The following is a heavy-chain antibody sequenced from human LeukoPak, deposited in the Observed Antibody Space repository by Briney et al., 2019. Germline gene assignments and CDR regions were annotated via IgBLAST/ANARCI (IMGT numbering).Heavy chain of an antibody. CDR2: IRYDGSTK. CDR1: GFTFSSYG. V-gene: IGHV3-30*02. J-gene: IGHJ6*02. CDR3: AKDWGMYYYYGMDV. D-gene: IGHD2-8*01. Sequence: GGSLRLSCAASGFTFSSYGMHWVRQAPGKGLEWVAFIRYDGSTKYYADSVKGRFTISRDNSKNTLYLQMNSLRTEDTALYYCAKDWGMYYYYGMDVWGQGTTVTVSS.